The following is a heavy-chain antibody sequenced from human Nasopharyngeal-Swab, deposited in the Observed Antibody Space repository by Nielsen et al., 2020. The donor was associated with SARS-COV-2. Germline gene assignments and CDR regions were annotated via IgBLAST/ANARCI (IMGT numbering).Heavy chain of an antibody. CDR1: GFTFSSYG. D-gene: IGHD2-15*01. J-gene: IGHJ3*02. V-gene: IGHV3-30*18. Sequence: WGSLRLSCAASGFTFSSYGMHWVRQAPGKGLEWVAVISYDGSNKYYADSVKGRFTIPRDNSKNTLYLQMNSLRAEDTAVYYCAKSSGGSPRRAFDIWGQGTMVTVSS. CDR3: AKSSGGSPRRAFDI. CDR2: ISYDGSNK.